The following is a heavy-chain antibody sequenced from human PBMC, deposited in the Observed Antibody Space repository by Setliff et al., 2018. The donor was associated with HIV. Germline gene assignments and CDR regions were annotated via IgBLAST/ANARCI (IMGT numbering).Heavy chain of an antibody. V-gene: IGHV4-59*01. J-gene: IGHJ3*02. D-gene: IGHD1-26*01. CDR1: GGSISSYC. CDR3: ARVHSGSYYVRREDAFDI. CDR2: IYYSGST. Sequence: SETLSLTCTVSGGSISSYCWSWIRQPPGKGLEWIGYIYYSGSTNYNPSLKSRVTISVDTSKNQFSLKLSSVTAADTAVYYCARVHSGSYYVRREDAFDIWGQGTMVTVSS.